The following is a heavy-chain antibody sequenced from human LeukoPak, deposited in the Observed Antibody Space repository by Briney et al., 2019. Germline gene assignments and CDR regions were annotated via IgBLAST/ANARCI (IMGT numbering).Heavy chain of an antibody. CDR3: ARLPWGHAYIDY. CDR2: IYYSGST. J-gene: IGHJ4*02. CDR1: GGSISSSNFY. D-gene: IGHD2-21*01. Sequence: SETLSLTCTVSGGSISSSNFYWAWIRQPPGKGLEWIGSIYYSGSTSYNPSLKSRVTISVDTSKNQFSLKLSSVTAADTAVYYCARLPWGHAYIDYWGQGTLVTVSS. V-gene: IGHV4-39*01.